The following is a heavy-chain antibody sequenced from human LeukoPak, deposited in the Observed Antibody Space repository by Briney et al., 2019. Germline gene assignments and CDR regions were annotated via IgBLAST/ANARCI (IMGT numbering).Heavy chain of an antibody. J-gene: IGHJ4*02. Sequence: SETLSLTCTVSGGSISSYYWNWIRQPAGKGPEWIGRIYSSGSTNYNPSLKSRVTISVDTSKNQFSLKLSSVTAADTTVYYCARRPTAYGSGSRYFDYWGQGTLVTVSS. V-gene: IGHV4-4*07. CDR2: IYSSGST. D-gene: IGHD3-10*01. CDR1: GGSISSYY. CDR3: ARRPTAYGSGSRYFDY.